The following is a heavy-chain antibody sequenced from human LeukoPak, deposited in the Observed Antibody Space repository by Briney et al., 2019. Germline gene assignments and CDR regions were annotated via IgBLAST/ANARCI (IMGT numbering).Heavy chain of an antibody. J-gene: IGHJ4*02. D-gene: IGHD3-10*01. Sequence: SETLSLTCTVSGVSISSSSYYWGWIRQPPGKGLEWIGSIYYSGSTYYNPSLKSRVTISVDTSKNQFSLKLSSVTAADTAVYYCATRYYYGSGSYSHWGQGTLVTVSS. CDR2: IYYSGST. V-gene: IGHV4-39*01. CDR1: GVSISSSSYY. CDR3: ATRYYYGSGSYSH.